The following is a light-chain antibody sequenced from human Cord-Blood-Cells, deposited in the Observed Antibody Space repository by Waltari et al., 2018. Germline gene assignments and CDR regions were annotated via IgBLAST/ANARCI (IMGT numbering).Light chain of an antibody. CDR1: SSDVGSYNL. CDR2: EGS. V-gene: IGLV2-23*01. J-gene: IGLJ3*02. CDR3: CSYAGSSTV. Sequence: QSALTQPASVSASPGQSITISCTRTSSDVGSYNLVSWYQQHPGKAPKLMIYEGSKRPSGVSNRFSGSKSGNTASLTISGLQAEDEADYYCCSYAGSSTVFGGGTKLTVL.